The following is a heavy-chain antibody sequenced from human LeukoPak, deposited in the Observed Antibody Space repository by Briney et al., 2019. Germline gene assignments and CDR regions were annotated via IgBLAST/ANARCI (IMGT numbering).Heavy chain of an antibody. D-gene: IGHD1-26*01. V-gene: IGHV3-53*01. CDR1: GFTVSSNS. Sequence: GGSLRLSCAASGFTVSSNSMTWVRQAPGKGLEWVSLIYSGGSTYYADSVEGRFTISRDNSKNTLYLQMNSLRAEDTAVYYCARGPIVGAKGEAFDIWGQGTMVTVSS. J-gene: IGHJ3*02. CDR2: IYSGGST. CDR3: ARGPIVGAKGEAFDI.